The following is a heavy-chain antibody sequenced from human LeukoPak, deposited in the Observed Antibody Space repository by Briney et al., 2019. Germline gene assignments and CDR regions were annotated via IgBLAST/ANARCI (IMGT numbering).Heavy chain of an antibody. CDR1: SGSISSGSYY. Sequence: SQTLSLTCTVSSGSISSGSYYWSWIRQPAGKGLEWIGRIYTSGSTNYNPSLKSRVTISVDTSKNQFSLKLSSVTAADTAVYYCARDYRAWFDPWGQGTLVTVSS. J-gene: IGHJ5*02. V-gene: IGHV4-61*02. CDR2: IYTSGST. CDR3: ARDYRAWFDP. D-gene: IGHD1-26*01.